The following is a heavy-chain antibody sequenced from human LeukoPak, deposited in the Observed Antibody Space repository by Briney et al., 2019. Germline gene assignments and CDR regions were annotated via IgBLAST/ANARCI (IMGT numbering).Heavy chain of an antibody. Sequence: PSETLSLTCTVSGGSISSSSYYWSWIRQPPGKGLEWIGYIYYSGSTNYNPSLKSRVTISVDTSKNQFSLKLSSVTAADTAVYYCASSTDITQFDYWGQGTLVTVSS. CDR1: GGSISSSSYY. J-gene: IGHJ4*02. D-gene: IGHD5-18*01. CDR3: ASSTDITQFDY. CDR2: IYYSGST. V-gene: IGHV4-61*01.